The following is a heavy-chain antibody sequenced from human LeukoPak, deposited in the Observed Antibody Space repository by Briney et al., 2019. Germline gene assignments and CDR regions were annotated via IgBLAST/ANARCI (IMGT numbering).Heavy chain of an antibody. CDR2: ISAYNGNT. D-gene: IGHD2-15*01. V-gene: IGHV1-18*01. CDR3: AREGCSGGSCYQQSFDY. J-gene: IGHJ4*02. Sequence: ASVKVSCKASGYTFTGYGISWVRQAPGQGLEWMGWISAYNGNTNYAQKLQGRVTMTTDTSTSTAYMELRSLRSDDTAVYYCAREGCSGGSCYQQSFDYWGQGTLVTVSS. CDR1: GYTFTGYG.